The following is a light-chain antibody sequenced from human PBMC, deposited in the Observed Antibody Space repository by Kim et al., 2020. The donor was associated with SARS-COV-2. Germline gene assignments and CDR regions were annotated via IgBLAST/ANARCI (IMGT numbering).Light chain of an antibody. Sequence: GSVGDRVTITCQATQDISYYLNWYQQRPGKAPKLLIYDASKLETGVPSRFSGSASGTHFTFSISSLQPEDIATYYCQHYETLPLTFGGGTKVDIK. J-gene: IGKJ4*01. CDR3: QHYETLPLT. CDR1: QDISYY. CDR2: DAS. V-gene: IGKV1-33*01.